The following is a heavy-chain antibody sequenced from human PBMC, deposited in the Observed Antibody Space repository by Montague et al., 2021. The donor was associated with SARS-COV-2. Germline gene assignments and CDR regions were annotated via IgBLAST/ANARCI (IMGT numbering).Heavy chain of an antibody. J-gene: IGHJ6*02. CDR2: IYSGGST. V-gene: IGHV3-53*01. D-gene: IGHD1-26*01. Sequence: SLRLSCAVSGFTVSSNYMGWVRQAPGKGLEWVSVIYSGGSTYYADSVKGRFTISRDNSKNTLYLQMNSLRAEDTAVYYCARDRRIVGALYYYYGMDVWGQGTTVTVSS. CDR1: GFTVSSNY. CDR3: ARDRRIVGALYYYYGMDV.